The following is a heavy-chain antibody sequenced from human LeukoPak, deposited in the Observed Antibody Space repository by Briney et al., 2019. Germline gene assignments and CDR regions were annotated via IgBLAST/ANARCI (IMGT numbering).Heavy chain of an antibody. CDR1: AGSISSIYY. J-gene: IGHJ6*03. CDR2: NYYGGST. CDR3: ARPKWEPYEYMDV. V-gene: IGHV4-39*01. D-gene: IGHD1-26*01. Sequence: SETLSLTCTVSAGSISSIYYWGWIRQPPGKGLEWIGSNYYGGSTYYNPSRKSRVAISVDTSKNQFSLKLSSVSAADTAVYFCARPKWEPYEYMDVWGKGTTVTVSS.